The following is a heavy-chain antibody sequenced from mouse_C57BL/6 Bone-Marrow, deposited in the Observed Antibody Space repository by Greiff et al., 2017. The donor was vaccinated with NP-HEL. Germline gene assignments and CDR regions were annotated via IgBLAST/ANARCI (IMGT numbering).Heavy chain of an antibody. CDR2: IRSKSNNYAT. CDR3: ALIYYDFSMDY. CDR1: GFSFNTYA. J-gene: IGHJ4*01. D-gene: IGHD2-4*01. Sequence: EVKVIESGGGLVQPKGSLKLSCAASGFSFNTYAMNWVRQAPGKGVEWVARIRSKSNNYATYYADSVKDRFTISRDDSESMLYLQMNNLKTEDTAMYYCALIYYDFSMDYWGQGTSVTVSS. V-gene: IGHV10-1*01.